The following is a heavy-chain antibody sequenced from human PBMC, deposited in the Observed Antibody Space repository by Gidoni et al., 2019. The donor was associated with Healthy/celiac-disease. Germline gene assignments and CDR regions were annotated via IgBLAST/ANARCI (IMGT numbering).Heavy chain of an antibody. Sequence: QVQLQESGPGLVKPSQTLSLTCTVSGGSISSGGYYWSWIRQHPGKGLEWIGYIYYSGSTYYTPSLKSRVTISVDTSKNQFSLKLSSVTAADTAVYYCARGGYSYGYDYYYGMDVWGQGTTVTVSS. J-gene: IGHJ6*02. CDR2: IYYSGST. V-gene: IGHV4-31*03. D-gene: IGHD5-18*01. CDR1: GGSISSGGYY. CDR3: ARGGYSYGYDYYYGMDV.